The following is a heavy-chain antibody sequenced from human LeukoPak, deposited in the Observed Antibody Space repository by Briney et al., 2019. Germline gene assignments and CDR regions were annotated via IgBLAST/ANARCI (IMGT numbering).Heavy chain of an antibody. J-gene: IGHJ3*02. D-gene: IGHD3-9*01. Sequence: GGSLRLSCAASGFSFRSYAMHWVRQAPGKGLEWVAVISYDGSNKYYADSVKGRFTISRDNSKDTLYLQVNSLRGEDTAVYYCARGSDILTGYPENAFDIWGQGTMVTVSS. CDR2: ISYDGSNK. V-gene: IGHV3-30*04. CDR3: ARGSDILTGYPENAFDI. CDR1: GFSFRSYA.